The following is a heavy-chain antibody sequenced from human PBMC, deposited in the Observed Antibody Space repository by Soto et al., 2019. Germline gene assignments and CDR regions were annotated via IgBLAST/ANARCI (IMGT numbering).Heavy chain of an antibody. CDR2: IYSDGYT. V-gene: IGHV3-66*01. CDR1: GFTVSISY. J-gene: IGHJ4*02. Sequence: HPGGSLRLSCAASGFTVSISYMSWVRQVPGKGLEWVSIIYSDGYTYYADSVKGRFTISRDNSKNTLYLQMNSLRAEDTAVYYCAKVKDDSSGYPSDPFDYWGQGTLVTVSS. CDR3: AKVKDDSSGYPSDPFDY. D-gene: IGHD3-22*01.